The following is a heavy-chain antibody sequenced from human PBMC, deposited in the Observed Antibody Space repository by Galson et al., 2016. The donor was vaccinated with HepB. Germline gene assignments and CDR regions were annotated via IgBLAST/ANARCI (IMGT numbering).Heavy chain of an antibody. Sequence: SLRLSCAASGFTFSSYWMTWVRQAPGKGLEWVANIKPDGSEKYSVDSVKGRFTISRDNAKNSLYLQMNSPRVEDTAVYYCGGGTTWLAGVWGHGTLVAVSS. J-gene: IGHJ4*01. CDR1: GFTFSSYW. V-gene: IGHV3-7*04. CDR3: GGGTTWLAGV. CDR2: IKPDGSEK. D-gene: IGHD5-12*01.